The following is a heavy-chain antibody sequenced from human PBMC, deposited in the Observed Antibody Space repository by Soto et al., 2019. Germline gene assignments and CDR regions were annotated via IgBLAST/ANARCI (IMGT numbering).Heavy chain of an antibody. J-gene: IGHJ4*02. CDR2: INHSGST. CDR1: GGSFSCYY. D-gene: IGHD3-3*01. V-gene: IGHV4-34*01. Sequence: PSETLSLTCAVYGGSFSCYYWSWIRQPPGKGLEWIGEINHSGSTNYNPSLKSRVTISVDTSKNQFSLKLSSVTAADTAVYYCARGFYDFWSGYCFDYWGQGTLVTVSS. CDR3: ARGFYDFWSGYCFDY.